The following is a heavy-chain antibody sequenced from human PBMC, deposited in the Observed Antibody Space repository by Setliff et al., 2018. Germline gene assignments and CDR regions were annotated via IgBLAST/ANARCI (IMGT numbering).Heavy chain of an antibody. D-gene: IGHD6-13*01. CDR2: IFYDGSEK. CDR1: GFTFSTYA. CDR3: ARDLTSSWYSGSAY. Sequence: GGSLRLSCAASGFTFSTYAMHWVRQAPGKGLEWVGYIFYDGSEKYYADSVKGRFTISRDNSKNTVYLQMNSLSADDTAVYYCARDLTSSWYSGSAYWGQGTLVTVSS. V-gene: IGHV3-30*03. J-gene: IGHJ4*02.